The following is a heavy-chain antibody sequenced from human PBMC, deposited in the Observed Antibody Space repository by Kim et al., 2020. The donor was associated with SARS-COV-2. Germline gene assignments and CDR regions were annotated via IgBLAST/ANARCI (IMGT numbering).Heavy chain of an antibody. CDR3: ARGYSGYDWYYGMDV. J-gene: IGHJ6*02. D-gene: IGHD5-12*01. CDR1: GYTFTSYA. V-gene: IGHV7-4-1*02. Sequence: ASVKVSCKASGYTFTSYAMNWVRQAPGQGLEWMGWINTNTGNPPYAQGFTGRFVFSLDTSVSTAYLQISSLKAEDTAVYYCARGYSGYDWYYGMDVWGQGTTVTVSS. CDR2: INTNTGNP.